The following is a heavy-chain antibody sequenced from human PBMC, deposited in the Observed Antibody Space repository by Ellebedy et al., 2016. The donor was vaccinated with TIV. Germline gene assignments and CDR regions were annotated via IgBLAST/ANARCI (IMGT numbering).Heavy chain of an antibody. D-gene: IGHD3-16*01. CDR3: ARDGGGELPFDY. Sequence: MPSETLSLTCTVSGGSISSGDYYWSWIRQPPGKGLEWIGYIYYSGSTNYNPSLKSRVTISVDTSKNQFSLKLSSVTAADTAVYYSARDGGGELPFDYWGQGTLVTVSS. CDR1: GGSISSGDYY. V-gene: IGHV4-61*08. CDR2: IYYSGST. J-gene: IGHJ4*02.